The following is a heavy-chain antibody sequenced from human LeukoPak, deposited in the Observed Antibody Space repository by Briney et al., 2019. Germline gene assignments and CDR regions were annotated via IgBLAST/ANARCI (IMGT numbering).Heavy chain of an antibody. CDR1: AFTFSSYA. Sequence: GGSLTLSCSASAFTFSSYAMHWVPQAQGHGLKWFSLIYGGNDRTYYTDYVMVRFTISTDTSKTTLYLQVNNLSDDDTPVFSCAGSRLYGSGSYRSGYSFDYWGQGTVVTVSS. V-gene: IGHV3-23*01. D-gene: IGHD3-10*01. CDR2: IYGGNDRT. J-gene: IGHJ4*02. CDR3: AGSRLYGSGSYRSGYSFDY.